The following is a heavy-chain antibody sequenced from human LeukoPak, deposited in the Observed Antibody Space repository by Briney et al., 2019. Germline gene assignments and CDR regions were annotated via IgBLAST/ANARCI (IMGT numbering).Heavy chain of an antibody. CDR1: GYTFTGYY. Sequence: ASVKVSCKASGYTFTGYYMHWVRQAPGQGLEWMGWISGYNGNTNYAQEFQGRVTMTTDTSTSTTHMELRSLRSDDTAVYYCARDDNGAVAYWGQGTLVTVSS. J-gene: IGHJ4*02. CDR2: ISGYNGNT. D-gene: IGHD6-19*01. CDR3: ARDDNGAVAY. V-gene: IGHV1-18*04.